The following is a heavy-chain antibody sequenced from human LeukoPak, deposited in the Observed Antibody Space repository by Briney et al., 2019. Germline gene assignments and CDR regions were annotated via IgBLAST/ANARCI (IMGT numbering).Heavy chain of an antibody. V-gene: IGHV3-30-3*01. CDR3: ARDPGSEWELYVRPDAFDI. Sequence: AGGSLRLSCAASGFTFSSYAMHWVRQAPGKGLEWVAVISYDGSNKYYADSVKGRFTISRDNSKNTLYLQMNSLRAEDTAVYYCARDPGSEWELYVRPDAFDIWGQGTMVTVSS. CDR2: ISYDGSNK. CDR1: GFTFSSYA. J-gene: IGHJ3*02. D-gene: IGHD1-26*01.